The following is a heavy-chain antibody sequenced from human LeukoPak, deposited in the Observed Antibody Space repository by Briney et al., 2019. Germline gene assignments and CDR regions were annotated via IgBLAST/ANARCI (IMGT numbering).Heavy chain of an antibody. J-gene: IGHJ4*02. Sequence: ASVTVSCKAFGYTFTGYYMHWVRQAPGQGLEWMGWINPNSGGTNSAQKFQGRVTMTRDTSISTAYMELSRLTSDDTAVYYCARGKDWGPYWGQGTLVTVSS. CDR2: INPNSGGT. CDR3: ARGKDWGPY. D-gene: IGHD7-27*01. V-gene: IGHV1-2*02. CDR1: GYTFTGYY.